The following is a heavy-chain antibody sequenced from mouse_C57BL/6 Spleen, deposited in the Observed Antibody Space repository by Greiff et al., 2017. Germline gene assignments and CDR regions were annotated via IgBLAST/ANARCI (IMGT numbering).Heavy chain of an antibody. V-gene: IGHV1-50*01. Sequence: QVQLQQPGAELVKPGASVKLSCKASGYTFTSYWMQWVKQRPGQGLEWIGEIDPSDSYTNYNQKFKGKATLTVDTSSSTAYMQLSSLTSEDSAVYYCARRAAYYSNPFAYWGQGTLVTVSA. D-gene: IGHD2-5*01. CDR2: IDPSDSYT. J-gene: IGHJ3*01. CDR1: GYTFTSYW. CDR3: ARRAAYYSNPFAY.